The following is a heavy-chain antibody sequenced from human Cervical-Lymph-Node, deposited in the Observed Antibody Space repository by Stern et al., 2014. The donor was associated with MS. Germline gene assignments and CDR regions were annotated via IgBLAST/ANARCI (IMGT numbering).Heavy chain of an antibody. V-gene: IGHV4-31*03. J-gene: IGHJ4*02. Sequence: VQLVESGPGLVKPSQTLSLTCTVTGGSISGAGYYWSRIRQHPGQGLEWIGYIHYSGSTYYNPSLRSRVIISVDTSKNQFSLRLNSVTAADTALYYCARSDRLWGSFDYWGQGTRVTVSS. D-gene: IGHD3-16*01. CDR1: GGSISGAGYY. CDR2: IHYSGST. CDR3: ARSDRLWGSFDY.